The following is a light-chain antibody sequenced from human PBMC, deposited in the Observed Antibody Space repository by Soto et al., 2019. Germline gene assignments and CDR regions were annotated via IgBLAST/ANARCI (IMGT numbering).Light chain of an antibody. CDR3: QQYDNLPPSWT. J-gene: IGKJ1*01. V-gene: IGKV3-15*01. Sequence: EMILTHTPPTLSVSPGDRTTPACMASQSVSSNLAWYQQKPGKTPRLLIYGASTRATGVPSRFSGGGSGTHFTFTISNLQPEDIATYYCQQYDNLPPSWTFGQGTKVDIK. CDR1: QSVSSN. CDR2: GAS.